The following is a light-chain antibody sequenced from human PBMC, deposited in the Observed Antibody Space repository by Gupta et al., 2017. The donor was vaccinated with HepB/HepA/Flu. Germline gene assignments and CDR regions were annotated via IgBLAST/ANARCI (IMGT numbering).Light chain of an antibody. CDR3: NSRDSSGNHLYV. V-gene: IGLV3-19*01. CDR2: GKN. Sequence: SSELTQDPAVSVALGQTVRITCQGDSLRSYYASWYQQKPGQAPVLVIYGKNNRPSGIPNRFSGSSSGNTASLTITGAQAEDEGDYYCNSRDSSGNHLYVFGTGTKVTVL. J-gene: IGLJ1*01. CDR1: SLRSYY.